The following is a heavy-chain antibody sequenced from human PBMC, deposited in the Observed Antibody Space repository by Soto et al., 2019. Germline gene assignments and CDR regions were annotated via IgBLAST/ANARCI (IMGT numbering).Heavy chain of an antibody. D-gene: IGHD3-22*01. CDR2: ISWNSGSI. J-gene: IGHJ3*02. CDR1: GFTFDDYA. Sequence: PGGSLRLSCAASGFTFDDYAMHWVRQAPGRGLGWVSGISWNSGSIGYADSVKGRFTISRDNAKNSLYLQMNSLRAEDTALHYCAKPINTYYYDSSGLGAFDIWGQGTMVTVSS. V-gene: IGHV3-9*01. CDR3: AKPINTYYYDSSGLGAFDI.